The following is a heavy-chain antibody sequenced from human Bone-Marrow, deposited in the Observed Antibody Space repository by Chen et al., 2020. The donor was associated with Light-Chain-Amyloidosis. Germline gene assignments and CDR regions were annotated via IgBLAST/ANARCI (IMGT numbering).Heavy chain of an antibody. CDR3: TTSSGGD. V-gene: IGHV3-7*03. D-gene: IGHD1-26*01. J-gene: IGHJ4*02. CDR1: EFAFSSYW. CDR2: INEDGSES. Sequence: EAQLEESGGGLVQPGGSLRLSLAASEFAFSSYWMGWGGQARGKGLEWVANINEDGSESDYACTVMGRFTITRDNAKDSVYLQKNSQRPEDAAVYYCTTSSGGDWGQGTLVTVSS.